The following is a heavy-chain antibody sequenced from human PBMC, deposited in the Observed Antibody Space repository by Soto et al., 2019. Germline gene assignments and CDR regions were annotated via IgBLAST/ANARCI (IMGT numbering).Heavy chain of an antibody. V-gene: IGHV3-72*01. CDR2: SRNKANSYST. CDR3: ARFSGSYTRGLDY. Sequence: EVQLVESGGGLVQPGGSLRLSCAASGFTFSDHYMDWVRQAPGKGLEWVGRSRNKANSYSTEYAASVKVRFTVSRDESKNSLYLRMNSLTTEDTAVYYCARFSGSYTRGLDYWGQGTLVTVSS. CDR1: GFTFSDHY. D-gene: IGHD1-26*01. J-gene: IGHJ4*02.